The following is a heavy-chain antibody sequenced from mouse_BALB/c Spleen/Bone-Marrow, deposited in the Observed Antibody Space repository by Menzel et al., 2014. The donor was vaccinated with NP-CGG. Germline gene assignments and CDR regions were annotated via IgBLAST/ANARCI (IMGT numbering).Heavy chain of an antibody. CDR2: INPDSSTI. D-gene: IGHD1-1*01. V-gene: IGHV4-1*02. Sequence: EVKFQESGGGLAQPGGSLKLTCAASGFDFRRYWMSWVRQAPGKGLEWIGEINPDSSTINYTPSLKDKVIISRDNAKNTLYLQMSKVRSEDTALYYCARLYYSGLQVYWGQGTTLTVSS. J-gene: IGHJ2*01. CDR3: ARLYYSGLQVY. CDR1: GFDFRRYW.